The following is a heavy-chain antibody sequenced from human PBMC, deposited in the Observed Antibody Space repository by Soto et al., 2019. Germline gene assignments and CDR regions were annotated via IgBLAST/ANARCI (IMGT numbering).Heavy chain of an antibody. CDR2: ISGSGSNT. CDR1: GFTFNNFA. Sequence: DVQLLESGGGLEQPGGSLRLSCAASGFTFNNFAMSWVRQAPGKGLEWVSAISGSGSNTYYADSVKGRFTISRDNSKNTVSLQMNSLRVEDTAVYHCRTGEERNRNWSGKFASWGQGPLVTVSS. V-gene: IGHV3-23*01. D-gene: IGHD3-10*01. J-gene: IGHJ4*02. CDR3: RTGEERNRNWSGKFAS.